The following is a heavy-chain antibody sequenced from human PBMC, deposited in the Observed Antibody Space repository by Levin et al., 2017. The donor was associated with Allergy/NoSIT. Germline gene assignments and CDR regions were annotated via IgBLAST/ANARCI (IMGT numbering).Heavy chain of an antibody. Sequence: GGSLRLSCAASGFTFSSYAMHWVRQAPGKGLEWVAVISYDGSNKYYADSVKGRFTISRDNSKNTLYLQMNSLRAEDTAVYYCARLNSAARRGEGYFDYWGQGTLVTVSS. D-gene: IGHD6-6*01. CDR3: ARLNSAARRGEGYFDY. J-gene: IGHJ4*02. CDR1: GFTFSSYA. V-gene: IGHV3-30*04. CDR2: ISYDGSNK.